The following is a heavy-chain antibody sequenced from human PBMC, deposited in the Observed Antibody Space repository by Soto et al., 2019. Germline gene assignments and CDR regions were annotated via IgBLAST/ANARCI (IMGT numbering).Heavy chain of an antibody. Sequence: QLPLQESGSGLVKPSQSLSLTCAVSCDSISSGGHSCIWIRQPPGQGLERIGYIYPSVSTYYNPSHEHRLTMSVYRQKSHVALKLTSVTAANTAVHYCSRRIAVRPIKTWFDPCGQG. CDR3: SRRIAVRPIKTWFDP. CDR1: CDSISSGGHS. D-gene: IGHD6-6*01. CDR2: IYPSVST. V-gene: IGHV4-30-2*01. J-gene: IGHJ5*02.